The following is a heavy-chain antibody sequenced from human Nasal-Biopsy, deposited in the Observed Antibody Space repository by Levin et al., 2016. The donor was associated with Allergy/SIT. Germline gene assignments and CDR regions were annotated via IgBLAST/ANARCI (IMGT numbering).Heavy chain of an antibody. Sequence: SETLSLTCAVSGDSISRGGQSWSWIRQPPGKGLEWIGYIYFSVSTYYNPSVKSRVTISEDRSRNHFSLELTSVTAEDTAIYYCARGPILGEGLGSFQGYFDYWGHGILVTVSS. V-gene: IGHV4-30-2*01. D-gene: IGHD3-10*01. CDR2: IYFSVST. CDR1: GDSISRGGQS. J-gene: IGHJ4*01. CDR3: ARGPILGEGLGSFQGYFDY.